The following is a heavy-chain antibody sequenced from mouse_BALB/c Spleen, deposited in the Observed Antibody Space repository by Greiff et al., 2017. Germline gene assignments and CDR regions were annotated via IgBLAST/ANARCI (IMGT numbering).Heavy chain of an antibody. J-gene: IGHJ4*01. V-gene: IGHV2-2*02. CDR2: IWSGGST. CDR3: ARKRDHYYGYDYAMDY. D-gene: IGHD1-2*01. Sequence: VKLMESGPGLVQPSQSLSITCTVSGFSLTSYGVHWVRQSPGKGLEWLGVIWSGGSTDYNAAFISRLSISKDNSKSQVFFKMNSLQANDTAIYYCARKRDHYYGYDYAMDYWGQGTSVTVSS. CDR1: GFSLTSYG.